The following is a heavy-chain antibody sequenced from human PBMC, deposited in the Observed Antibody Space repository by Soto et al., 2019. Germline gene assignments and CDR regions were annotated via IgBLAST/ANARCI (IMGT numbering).Heavy chain of an antibody. CDR2: IKQDGSKK. J-gene: IGHJ3*02. D-gene: IGHD4-17*01. CDR1: GFTFSSYG. V-gene: IGHV3-7*01. CDR3: ARDRYGDYERRAFDI. Sequence: GGSLRLSCAASGFTFSSYGMHWVRQAPGKGLEWVADIKQDGSKKYYVDSVKGRFTISRDNAKNSLYLQMNSLRAEDTAVYYCARDRYGDYERRAFDIWGQGTMVTVSS.